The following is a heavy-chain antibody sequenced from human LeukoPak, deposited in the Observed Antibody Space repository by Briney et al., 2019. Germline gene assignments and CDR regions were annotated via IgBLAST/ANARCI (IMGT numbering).Heavy chain of an antibody. CDR3: ARIPLYYYDSSGYYRPVDY. V-gene: IGHV1-18*01. J-gene: IGHJ4*02. Sequence: ASVKVSCKASGGTFSSYAISWVRQAPGQGLEWMGWISAYNGNTNYAQKLQGRVTMTTDTSTSTAYMELRSLRSDDTAVYYCARIPLYYYDSSGYYRPVDYWGQGTLVTVSS. D-gene: IGHD3-22*01. CDR2: ISAYNGNT. CDR1: GGTFSSYA.